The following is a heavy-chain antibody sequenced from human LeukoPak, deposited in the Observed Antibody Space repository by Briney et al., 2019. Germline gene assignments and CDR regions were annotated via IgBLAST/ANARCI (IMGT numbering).Heavy chain of an antibody. J-gene: IGHJ4*02. V-gene: IGHV3-23*01. D-gene: IGHD6-13*01. Sequence: PGGSLRLSCAASGFTFSSYAMSWVRQAPGKGLEWVSAISGSGGSTYYADSVKGRFTISRDNSKNTLYLQMNSLRAEDTAVYYCAKGPSIAAAGPPYYFDYWGQGTLVTVSS. CDR1: GFTFSSYA. CDR2: ISGSGGST. CDR3: AKGPSIAAAGPPYYFDY.